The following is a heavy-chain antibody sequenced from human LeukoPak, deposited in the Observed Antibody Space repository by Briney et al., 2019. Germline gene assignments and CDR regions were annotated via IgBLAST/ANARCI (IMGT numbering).Heavy chain of an antibody. CDR3: ATVRPFLEENVFFDY. D-gene: IGHD3-3*01. CDR2: FDPEDGET. CDR1: GYTLTELS. V-gene: IGHV1-24*01. J-gene: IGHJ4*02. Sequence: ASVKVSCKVSGYTLTELSMHWVRQAPGKGLEWMGGFDPEDGETIYAQKFQGRVTMTEDTSTDTAYMELSSLRSEDTAVYYCATVRPFLEENVFFDYWGQGTLVTVSS.